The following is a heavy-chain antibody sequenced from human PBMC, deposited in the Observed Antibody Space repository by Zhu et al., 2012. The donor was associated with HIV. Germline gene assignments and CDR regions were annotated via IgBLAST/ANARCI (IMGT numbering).Heavy chain of an antibody. CDR1: GGSFSGYY. CDR3: ARVLLWFGESSEAGYYFDY. Sequence: QVQLQQWGAGLLKPSETLPLTCAVYGGSFSGYYWSWVRQPPGKGLEWIGEINHSGSTNYNPSLKSRVTISVDTSKKQFSLKLTSVTAADTAVYYCARVLLWFGESSEAGYYFDYWGQGTLVTVSS. J-gene: IGHJ4*02. V-gene: IGHV4-34*01. CDR2: INHSGST. D-gene: IGHD3-10*01.